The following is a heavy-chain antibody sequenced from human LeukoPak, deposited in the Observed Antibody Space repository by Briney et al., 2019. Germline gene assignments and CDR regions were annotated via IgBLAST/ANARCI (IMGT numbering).Heavy chain of an antibody. J-gene: IGHJ4*02. Sequence: PGGPLRLSCAASGFTFSDSYMSWIRQAPGKGLEWLSYISSSGGSTYYAVSVKGRFTISRDNANNSLYLQMNSLRADDAAIYYCATGKRRYSNWGQGTLVTVSS. V-gene: IGHV3-11*01. CDR3: ATGKRRYSN. D-gene: IGHD3-9*01. CDR1: GFTFSDSY. CDR2: ISSSGGST.